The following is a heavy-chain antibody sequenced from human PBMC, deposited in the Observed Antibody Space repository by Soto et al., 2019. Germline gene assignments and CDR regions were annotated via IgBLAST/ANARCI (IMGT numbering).Heavy chain of an antibody. J-gene: IGHJ6*02. CDR1: GYSFTSYW. CDR2: IYPGDSDT. CDR3: ARRAGVVHYGMDV. Sequence: LKISCKGSGYSFTSYWIGWVRQMPGKGLEWMGIIYPGDSDTRYSPSFQGQVTISADKSISTAYLQWSSLKASDTAMYYCARRAGVVHYGMDVWGQGTTVTVSS. V-gene: IGHV5-51*01. D-gene: IGHD2-15*01.